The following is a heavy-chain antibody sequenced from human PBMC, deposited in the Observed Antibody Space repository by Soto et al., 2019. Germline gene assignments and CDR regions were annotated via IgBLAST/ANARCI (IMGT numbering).Heavy chain of an antibody. D-gene: IGHD2-15*01. V-gene: IGHV4-59*01. J-gene: IGHJ6*02. Sequence: QVHLQESGPGLVQPSETLSLTCTVSRGSISYYYWSWIRQPPGKGLEWIGYMYDSGGPYYNPSLTSRGTISDDTSKNQCTLRLTSVTAADTAVYYCVRGGYCNGSGCRGAFYYFQYGLAVWGQGTTVTVSS. CDR2: MYDSGGP. CDR3: VRGGYCNGSGCRGAFYYFQYGLAV. CDR1: RGSISYYY.